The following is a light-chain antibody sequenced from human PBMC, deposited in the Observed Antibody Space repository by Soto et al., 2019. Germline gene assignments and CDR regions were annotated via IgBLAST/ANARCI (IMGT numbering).Light chain of an antibody. Sequence: IVLTQSPLSLPVTPGEPASISCRSSQSLLHSNGFHYLEWYLQKPGQSPQLLFYLTSVRASGVPHRFSGTGSGTYFTLQISRVEAEDVGVYYCMHALQPPLPFGQGTRPANK. CDR3: MHALQPPLP. J-gene: IGKJ5*01. CDR2: LTS. CDR1: QSLLHSNGFHY. V-gene: IGKV2-28*01.